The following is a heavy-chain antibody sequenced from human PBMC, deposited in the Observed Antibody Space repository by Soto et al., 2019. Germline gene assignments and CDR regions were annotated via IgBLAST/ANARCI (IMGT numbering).Heavy chain of an antibody. V-gene: IGHV4-30-4*01. CDR2: IYYSGST. CDR1: GGSISSGDYY. J-gene: IGHJ5*02. Sequence: PSETLSLTCTVSGGSISSGDYYWSWIRQPPGKGLEWIGYIYYSGSTYYNPSLKSRVTISVDTSKNQFSLKLSSVTAADTAVYYCARERYYYGSGSPDGGLLFDPWGQGTLVTVSS. D-gene: IGHD3-10*01. CDR3: ARERYYYGSGSPDGGLLFDP.